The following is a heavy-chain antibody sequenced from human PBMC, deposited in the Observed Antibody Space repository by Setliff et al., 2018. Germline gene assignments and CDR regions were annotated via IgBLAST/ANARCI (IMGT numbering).Heavy chain of an antibody. D-gene: IGHD6-19*01. CDR3: ARASGGIAVAVFQH. Sequence: PSETLSLTCTVSGGSIRSYYWNWIRQPPGKGLEWIGYIYYSGSTNYNPSLKSRVTISVDTSKNHFSLKLSSVTAADTAVYYCARASGGIAVAVFQHWGQGTLVTVSS. J-gene: IGHJ1*01. CDR1: GGSIRSYY. CDR2: IYYSGST. V-gene: IGHV4-59*01.